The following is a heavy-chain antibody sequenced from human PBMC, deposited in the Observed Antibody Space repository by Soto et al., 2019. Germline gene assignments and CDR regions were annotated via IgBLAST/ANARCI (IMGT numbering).Heavy chain of an antibody. CDR1: GFTLSSYA. Sequence: GGYLRLSCAASGFTLSSYAMHWVRQAPGKGLEWVAVISYDGSNKYYADSVKGRFTISRDNSKNTLYLQMNSLRAEDTAVYYRARGHLDTAPDYWGQGTLVTVSS. V-gene: IGHV3-30-3*01. CDR3: ARGHLDTAPDY. J-gene: IGHJ4*02. D-gene: IGHD5-18*01. CDR2: ISYDGSNK.